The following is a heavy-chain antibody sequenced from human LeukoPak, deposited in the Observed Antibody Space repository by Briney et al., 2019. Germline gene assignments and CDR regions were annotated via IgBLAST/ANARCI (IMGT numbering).Heavy chain of an antibody. CDR2: ISGSGGST. D-gene: IGHD3-22*01. CDR3: AKVLAPFYYYDSSGSYAFDI. CDR1: GFTFSNFA. V-gene: IGHV3-23*01. Sequence: GGSLRLSCAASGFTFSNFAMSWVRQAPGKGLEWVSAISGSGGSTYYADSVKGRFTISRDNSRNTMYLQMNSLRAEDTAVYYCAKVLAPFYYYDSSGSYAFDIWGQGTMVTVSS. J-gene: IGHJ3*02.